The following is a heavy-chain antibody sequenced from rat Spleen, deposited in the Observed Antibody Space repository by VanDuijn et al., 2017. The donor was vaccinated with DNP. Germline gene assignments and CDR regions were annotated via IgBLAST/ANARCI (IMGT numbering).Heavy chain of an antibody. Sequence: EVQLVESGGGLVQPGRSLKLSCAASGFTFSDYNMAWVRQAPKKGLEWVASITTGGGNSYYRDSVKGRFTISRDNAKSTLYLQMDSLRSEETATYYCARQGNNFGYFDYWGQGVMVTVSS. D-gene: IGHD1-10*01. CDR1: GFTFSDYN. J-gene: IGHJ2*01. CDR3: ARQGNNFGYFDY. V-gene: IGHV5S11*01. CDR2: ITTGGGNS.